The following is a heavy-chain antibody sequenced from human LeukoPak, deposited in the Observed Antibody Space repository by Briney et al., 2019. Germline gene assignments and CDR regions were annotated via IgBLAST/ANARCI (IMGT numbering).Heavy chain of an antibody. Sequence: PSVTLSLTCTVSGGSISSGSYYWSWIRQAAGKGLEWIGRIYTSGSTNYNPSLKSRVTISVDTSKNQFSLKLSSVTAADTAVYYCARGRTGRTFDYWGQGTLVTVSS. V-gene: IGHV4-61*02. D-gene: IGHD2-15*01. CDR1: GGSISSGSYY. CDR2: IYTSGST. J-gene: IGHJ4*02. CDR3: ARGRTGRTFDY.